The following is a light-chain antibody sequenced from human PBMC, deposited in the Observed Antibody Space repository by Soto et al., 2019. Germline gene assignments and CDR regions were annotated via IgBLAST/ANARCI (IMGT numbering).Light chain of an antibody. V-gene: IGKV3-15*01. J-gene: IGKJ5*01. Sequence: EIVMTQSPAPRSVSPGERATLSCRTSQSVSSNLALYQHKPGQAPRPLIYGASTRATGIPARFSGSGSGTEFTLTISSMQSEDFAVYYCQQYNNWPPVTFGQGTRLEIK. CDR1: QSVSSN. CDR2: GAS. CDR3: QQYNNWPPVT.